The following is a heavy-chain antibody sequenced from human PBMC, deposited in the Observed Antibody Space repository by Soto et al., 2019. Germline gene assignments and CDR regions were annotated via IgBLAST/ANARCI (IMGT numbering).Heavy chain of an antibody. Sequence: QVQLVESGGGVVQPGRSLRLSCAASGFTFSSYTMHWVRQAPGKGLEWVAVMSNDGSNKYYADSVKGRFTISRDNSKNTLYLQVNSLRAEDTAVYYCARPYSSGWSYGMDVWGQGTTVTVSS. CDR2: MSNDGSNK. V-gene: IGHV3-30-3*01. CDR1: GFTFSSYT. CDR3: ARPYSSGWSYGMDV. J-gene: IGHJ6*02. D-gene: IGHD6-19*01.